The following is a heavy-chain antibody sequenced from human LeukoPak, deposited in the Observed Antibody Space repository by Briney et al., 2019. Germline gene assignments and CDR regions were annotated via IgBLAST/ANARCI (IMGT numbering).Heavy chain of an antibody. CDR2: IKQDGSEK. J-gene: IGHJ4*02. Sequence: GGSLRLSCAASGFTFSSYWMSWVRQAPGKGLEWVANIKQDGSEKYYVDSVKGRFTISRDNAKNSLYMQMNSLRAEDTAVYYCTSRTGTKPFDYWGQGTLVTASS. CDR1: GFTFSSYW. CDR3: TSRTGTKPFDY. V-gene: IGHV3-7*01. D-gene: IGHD1-1*01.